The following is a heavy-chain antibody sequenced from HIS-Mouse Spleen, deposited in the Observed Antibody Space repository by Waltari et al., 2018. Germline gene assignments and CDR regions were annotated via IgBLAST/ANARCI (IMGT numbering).Heavy chain of an antibody. CDR1: GGSISRSSYS. V-gene: IGHV4-39*07. J-gene: IGHJ3*02. Sequence: QLQLQESGPGLVKPSETLSLTCTVSGGSISRSSYSWGWIRQPPGKGLEWIGSIYYSGSTYYNPSLKSRVTISVDTSKNQFSLKLSSVTAADTAVYYCAREFGLLPPISSRDYDAFDIWGQGTMVTVSS. D-gene: IGHD3-10*01. CDR2: IYYSGST. CDR3: AREFGLLPPISSRDYDAFDI.